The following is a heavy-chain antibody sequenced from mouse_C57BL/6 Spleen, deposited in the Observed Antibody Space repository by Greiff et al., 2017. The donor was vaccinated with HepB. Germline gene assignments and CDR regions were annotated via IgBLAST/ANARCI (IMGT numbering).Heavy chain of an antibody. CDR1: GFTFSSYT. J-gene: IGHJ2*01. CDR3: ARRGDYDGDFDY. CDR2: ISGGGGNT. D-gene: IGHD2-4*01. V-gene: IGHV5-9*01. Sequence: EVQLVESGGGLVKPGGSLKLSCAASGFTFSSYTMSWVRQTPEKRLEWVATISGGGGNTYYPDSVKGRFTISRDNAKNTLYLQMSSLRSEDTALYYCARRGDYDGDFDYWGQGTTLTVSS.